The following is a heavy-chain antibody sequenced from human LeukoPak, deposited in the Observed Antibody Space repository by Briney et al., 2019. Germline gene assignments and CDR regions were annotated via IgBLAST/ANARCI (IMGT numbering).Heavy chain of an antibody. J-gene: IGHJ6*02. Sequence: GGSLRLSCAAYGFTFSSYWMSWVRQAPGKGLEWVANIKQDGSEKYYVDSVKGRFTISRDNAKNSLYLKMNSLRAEDTAVYYCARRYSSSWYFSNYYYYYGMDVWGQGTTVTVSS. CDR1: GFTFSSYW. CDR3: ARRYSSSWYFSNYYYYYGMDV. D-gene: IGHD6-13*01. V-gene: IGHV3-7*01. CDR2: IKQDGSEK.